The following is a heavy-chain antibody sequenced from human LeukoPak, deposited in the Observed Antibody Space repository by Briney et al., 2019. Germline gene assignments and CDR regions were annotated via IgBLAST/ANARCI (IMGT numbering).Heavy chain of an antibody. D-gene: IGHD4-23*01. J-gene: IGHJ4*02. CDR2: VSSDGSNK. CDR3: AREETYGGKGLDY. CDR1: GFTFTTFG. V-gene: IGHV3-30*03. Sequence: LPGGSLRLSCAASGFTFTTFGMHWVRQAPGKGLEWVAVVSSDGSNKYYADSVKGRFTISRDNSKNTLYLQMNSLRAKDTAVYYCAREETYGGKGLDYWGQGTLVTVSS.